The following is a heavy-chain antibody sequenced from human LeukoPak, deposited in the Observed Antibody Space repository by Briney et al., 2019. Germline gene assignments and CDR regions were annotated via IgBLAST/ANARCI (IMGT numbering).Heavy chain of an antibody. CDR2: IYYSGST. D-gene: IGHD3-10*01. J-gene: IGHJ4*02. Sequence: SETLSLTCSVSGYSISSAYYWGWIRQPPGKGLEWIGHIYYSGSTNYNSSLKSRVTISVDTSKNQFSLKLSSVTAADTAVYYCARSNYYGSGSYLYWGQGTLVTVSS. V-gene: IGHV4-61*01. CDR1: GYSISSAYY. CDR3: ARSNYYGSGSYLY.